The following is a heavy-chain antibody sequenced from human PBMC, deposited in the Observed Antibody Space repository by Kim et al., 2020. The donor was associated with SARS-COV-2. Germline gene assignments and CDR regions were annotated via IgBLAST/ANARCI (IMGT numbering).Heavy chain of an antibody. D-gene: IGHD3-9*01. CDR1: GQSITDTSSF. CDR2: VSYQFYT. Sequence: SETLSLTCSVSGQSITDTSSFWGWVRQAPGAGLEWIATVSYQFYTYYNPSLKSRVAVSVDMSTNQFSLRLHFLSASDAAVYFCARHARLLSTFDLWGQGTLVAFSS. J-gene: IGHJ4*02. V-gene: IGHV4-39*01. CDR3: ARHARLLSTFDL.